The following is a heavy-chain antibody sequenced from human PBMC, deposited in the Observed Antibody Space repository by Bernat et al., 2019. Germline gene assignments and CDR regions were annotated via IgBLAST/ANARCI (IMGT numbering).Heavy chain of an antibody. Sequence: QVQLVESGGGVVQPGRSLRLSCAASGFTFSRYPMHWVRQAPGKGLEWMAVISSDGTKKLYADSVKGRFTISRDNYRNKLDLQMNSLRGEDTAVYYCVREDYGDYDDALDIWGQGTMVTVSS. CDR2: ISSDGTKK. D-gene: IGHD4-17*01. CDR1: GFTFSRYP. J-gene: IGHJ3*02. V-gene: IGHV3-30*01. CDR3: VREDYGDYDDALDI.